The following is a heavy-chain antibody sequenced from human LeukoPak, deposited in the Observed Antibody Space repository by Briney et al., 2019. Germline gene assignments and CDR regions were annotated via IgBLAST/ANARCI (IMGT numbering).Heavy chain of an antibody. CDR2: IRTYDDNA. D-gene: IGHD2-2*01. Sequence: ASVKVSCKASGYTFTSYGIIWVRQAPGQGLEWMGGIRTYDDNANYAERLQGRVTMTTDTSTSTAYMEMRSLRSDDTAVYYCVTSPSWKEHLPSSNWFDPWGQGTLVTVSS. J-gene: IGHJ5*02. CDR1: GYTFTSYG. V-gene: IGHV1-18*01. CDR3: VTSPSWKEHLPSSNWFDP.